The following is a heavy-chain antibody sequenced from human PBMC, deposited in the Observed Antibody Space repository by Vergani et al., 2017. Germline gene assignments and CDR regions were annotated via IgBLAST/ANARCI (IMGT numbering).Heavy chain of an antibody. D-gene: IGHD4-23*01. Sequence: EVQLVESGGGLVQPGGSLRLSCAASGFTFNNYIMSWVRQSPGKGLEWISYISMSSSTIHYADSVRGRFTISRDNAKNSLYLQMTSLRAEDTAVYYCATGYCGGGSCLLGWSYGMDVWGRGATVTVSS. CDR2: ISMSSSTI. CDR3: ATGYCGGGSCLLGWSYGMDV. V-gene: IGHV3-48*01. CDR1: GFTFNNYI. J-gene: IGHJ6*02.